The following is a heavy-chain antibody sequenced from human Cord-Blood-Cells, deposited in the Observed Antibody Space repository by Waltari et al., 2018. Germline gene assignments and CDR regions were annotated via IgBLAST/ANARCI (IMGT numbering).Heavy chain of an antibody. CDR2: IYPGDSDT. Sequence: VQLVQSGAEVKKPGESLKISCKGSGYSFTSYWIGWVRQMPGKGLEWMGIIYPGDSDTRYSPSFQGQVTISADKSISTAYLQWSSLKASDTAMYYCARGNCSSTSCYSYFDYWGQGTLVTVSS. CDR3: ARGNCSSTSCYSYFDY. CDR1: GYSFTSYW. D-gene: IGHD2-2*02. J-gene: IGHJ4*02. V-gene: IGHV5-51*01.